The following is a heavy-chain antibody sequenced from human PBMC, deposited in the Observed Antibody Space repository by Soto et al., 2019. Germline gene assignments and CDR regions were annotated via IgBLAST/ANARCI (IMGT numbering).Heavy chain of an antibody. V-gene: IGHV1-18*01. CDR3: ARDRVEAALGTFDQ. D-gene: IGHD6-13*01. CDR2: ISTYNGKT. CDR1: GYTFSTYP. Sequence: GASVKVSCKTSGYTFSTYPISWVRQAPGQGLEWVGWISTYNGKTNYGQKFQGRVTITTDTSTSTAYMDLRNLRSDDTAAYYCARDRVEAALGTFDQWGQGTLVTVSS. J-gene: IGHJ4*02.